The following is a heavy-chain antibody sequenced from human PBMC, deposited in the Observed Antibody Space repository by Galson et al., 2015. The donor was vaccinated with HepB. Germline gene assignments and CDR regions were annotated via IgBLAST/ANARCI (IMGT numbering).Heavy chain of an antibody. CDR1: GGSIRGYY. J-gene: IGHJ4*02. Sequence: ETLSLTCSVSGGSIRGYYWSWIRQPPGKGLEWIGYIYYSGSPKYNPSLKSRITISVDTSKNQFSLKMTSVTAADTAVYYCARAQDGDFDYWGQGTLVTVSS. CDR2: IYYSGSP. CDR3: ARAQDGDFDY. V-gene: IGHV4-59*01. D-gene: IGHD4-17*01.